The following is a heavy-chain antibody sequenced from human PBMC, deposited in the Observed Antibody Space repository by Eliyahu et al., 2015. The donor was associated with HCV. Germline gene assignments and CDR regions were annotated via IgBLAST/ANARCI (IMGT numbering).Heavy chain of an antibody. CDR2: ISSSSSTI. CDR1: GFTFSSYS. Sequence: EVQLVESGGGLVQPGGSLRLSCAAXGFTFSSYSMNWVRQAPGKGLEWVSYISSSSSTIYYADSVKGRFTISRDNAKNSLYLQMNSLRAEDTAVYYCARERRAYYGMDVWGQGTTVTVSS. CDR3: ARERRAYYGMDV. J-gene: IGHJ6*02. V-gene: IGHV3-48*01.